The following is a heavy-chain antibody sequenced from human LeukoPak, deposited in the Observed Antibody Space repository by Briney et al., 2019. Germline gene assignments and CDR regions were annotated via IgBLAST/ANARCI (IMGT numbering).Heavy chain of an antibody. D-gene: IGHD5-24*01. V-gene: IGHV4-39*07. CDR1: RGSISSSSYY. CDR2: IYYSGST. J-gene: IGHJ4*02. CDR3: ARGVDGYNTYYFDY. Sequence: PSETLSLTCTVSRGSISSSSYYWGWIRQPPGKGLEWIGSIYYSGSTYYNPSLKSRVTISVDTSKNQFSLKLSSVTAADTAVYYCARGVDGYNTYYFDYWGQGTLVTVSS.